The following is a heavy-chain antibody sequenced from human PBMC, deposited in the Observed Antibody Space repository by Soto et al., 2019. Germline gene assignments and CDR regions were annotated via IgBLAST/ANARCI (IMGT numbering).Heavy chain of an antibody. CDR3: VGSLMSRAMESFDY. CDR1: AGSLSRYY. CDR2: ISYTVDA. Sequence: SETLSLTCSVSAGSLSRYYWGWVRQSPGEGLQWIAHISYTVDASYNPSLKSRVSISLDTSKNQIALRLMSVTASDTAVYYCVGSLMSRAMESFDYWGQGTLVTVSS. V-gene: IGHV4-59*01. J-gene: IGHJ4*02. D-gene: IGHD5-18*01.